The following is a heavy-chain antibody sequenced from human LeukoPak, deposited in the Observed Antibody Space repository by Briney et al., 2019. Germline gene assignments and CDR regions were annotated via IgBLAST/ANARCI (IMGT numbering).Heavy chain of an antibody. CDR1: GFTFGDYG. J-gene: IGHJ4*02. CDR3: TRGDYYDSSGYYFLFDY. V-gene: IGHV3-49*04. D-gene: IGHD3-22*01. Sequence: GGSLRLSCTGSGFTFGDYGMSWVRQAPGKGLEGVGFIRSKAYGGTTEYAASVKGRFTISRDDSKSIAYLQMNSLKTEDTAVYYCTRGDYYDSSGYYFLFDYWGQGTLVTVSS. CDR2: IRSKAYGGTT.